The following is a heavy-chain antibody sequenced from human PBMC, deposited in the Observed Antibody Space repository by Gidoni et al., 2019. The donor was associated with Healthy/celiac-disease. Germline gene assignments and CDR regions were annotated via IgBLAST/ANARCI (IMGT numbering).Heavy chain of an antibody. CDR1: GFTFSNYG. D-gene: IGHD6-19*01. CDR3: ARDGSSGSGFSVNWFDP. Sequence: QVQLVESGGGVVQPGRSLRLSCAASGFTFSNYGMHWVRQAPGKGLEWVAVIWYDGINKYYAVSVKGRFTISRDNSKNTLYLQMNSLRAEDTAVYYCARDGSSGSGFSVNWFDPWGQGTLVTVSS. V-gene: IGHV3-33*01. J-gene: IGHJ5*02. CDR2: IWYDGINK.